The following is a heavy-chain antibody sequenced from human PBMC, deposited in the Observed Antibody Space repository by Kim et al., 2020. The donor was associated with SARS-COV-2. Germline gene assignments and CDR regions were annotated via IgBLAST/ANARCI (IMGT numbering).Heavy chain of an antibody. D-gene: IGHD3-22*01. J-gene: IGHJ4*02. V-gene: IGHV3-7*01. Sequence: VDSVKGRFTISKDNAKNSLYLQMNSLRAEDTAVYYCARGDYYDSSGFLDYWGQGTLVTVSS. CDR3: ARGDYYDSSGFLDY.